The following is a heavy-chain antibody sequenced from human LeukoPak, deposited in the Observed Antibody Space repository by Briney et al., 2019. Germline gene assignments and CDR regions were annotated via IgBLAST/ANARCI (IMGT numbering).Heavy chain of an antibody. D-gene: IGHD3-10*01. CDR3: ARVTAYYGSGTEADY. Sequence: GASVKVSCKASGYTFTGYYMHWVRQAPGQGLEWMGWINPNSGGTNYAQKFQGRVTMTRDTSISTAYMELSRLRSDDTAVHYCARVTAYYGSGTEADYWGQGTLVTVSS. J-gene: IGHJ4*02. CDR1: GYTFTGYY. CDR2: INPNSGGT. V-gene: IGHV1-2*02.